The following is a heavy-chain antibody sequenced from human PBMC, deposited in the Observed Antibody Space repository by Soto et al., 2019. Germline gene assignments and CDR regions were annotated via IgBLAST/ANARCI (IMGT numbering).Heavy chain of an antibody. J-gene: IGHJ4*02. CDR3: TRDLEDVVVTAIPFDY. CDR2: IRSKAYGVTT. Sequence: GGSLRLSCTASGFTFGYCAMSWVRQSPGKGLEWVGFIRSKAYGVTTEYAASVKGRFTISRDDSKSIAYLQMNSLKTEDTAVYYCTRDLEDVVVTAIPFDYWGQGTLVTVSS. CDR1: GFTFGYCA. D-gene: IGHD2-21*02. V-gene: IGHV3-49*04.